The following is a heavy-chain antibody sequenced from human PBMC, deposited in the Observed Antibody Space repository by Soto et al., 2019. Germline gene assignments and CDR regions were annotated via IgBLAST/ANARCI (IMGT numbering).Heavy chain of an antibody. CDR1: GGTFNNYP. Sequence: SVKVSCKASGGTFNNYPITWVRQAPGEGLEWMGGSITIFGTANYAQKFQGRVTISVDESTSTAYMELSSLRSEDTAVYYCARGRGYSGDDHYYYFDMDVWGQGTTVTVSS. V-gene: IGHV1-69*13. CDR2: SITIFGTA. J-gene: IGHJ6*02. D-gene: IGHD5-12*01. CDR3: ARGRGYSGDDHYYYFDMDV.